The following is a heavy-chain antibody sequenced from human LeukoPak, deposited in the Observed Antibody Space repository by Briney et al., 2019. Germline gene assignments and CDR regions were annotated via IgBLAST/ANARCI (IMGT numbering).Heavy chain of an antibody. CDR1: GGSISSGSYY. D-gene: IGHD1-26*01. V-gene: IGHV4-61*02. CDR2: IYSSGST. Sequence: SETLSLTCTVSGGSISSGSYYWSWIRQPAGKGLEWIGRIYSSGSTNYNPSLKSRVTISVDTSKNQFSLKLSSVTAADRAVYYCARGNWELPDAFDIWGQGTMVTVSS. CDR3: ARGNWELPDAFDI. J-gene: IGHJ3*02.